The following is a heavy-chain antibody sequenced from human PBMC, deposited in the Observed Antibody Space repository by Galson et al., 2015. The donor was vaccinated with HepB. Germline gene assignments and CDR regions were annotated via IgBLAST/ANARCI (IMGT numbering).Heavy chain of an antibody. J-gene: IGHJ4*02. Sequence: SLRLSCAASGFTFSNAWMSWVRQAPGKGLEWVGRIKSKTDGGTTDYAAPVKGRFTISRDDSKNTLYLQVNSLKTEDTAVYYCTTVLRYFDPILDDYWGQGTLVTVSS. D-gene: IGHD3-9*01. V-gene: IGHV3-15*01. CDR1: GFTFSNAW. CDR3: TTVLRYFDPILDDY. CDR2: IKSKTDGGTT.